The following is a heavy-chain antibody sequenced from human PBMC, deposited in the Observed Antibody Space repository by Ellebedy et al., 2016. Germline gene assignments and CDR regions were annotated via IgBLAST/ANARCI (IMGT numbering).Heavy chain of an antibody. V-gene: IGHV4-4*07. CDR1: GGSISSYY. J-gene: IGHJ4*02. Sequence: SETLSLXCTVSGGSISSYYWSWIRQPAGKGLEWIGRIYTSGSTNYNPSLKSRVTMSVDTSKNQFSLKLSSVTAADTAVYYCASSNYYGSGSYESYFDYWGQGTLVTVSS. D-gene: IGHD3-10*01. CDR2: IYTSGST. CDR3: ASSNYYGSGSYESYFDY.